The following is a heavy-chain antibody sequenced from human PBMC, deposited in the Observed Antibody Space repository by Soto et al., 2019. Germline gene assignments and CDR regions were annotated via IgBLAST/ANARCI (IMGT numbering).Heavy chain of an antibody. CDR2: ISGSGGSK. J-gene: IGHJ1*01. CDR3: ANNEYCSGGSCFEYFQH. Sequence: EVQLLESGGGLVQPGGSLRLSCAASGFTFSSYAMSWVRQAPGKGLEWVSAISGSGGSKYYADSVKGRFTISRDNSKNTLYLQMNSLRAEDTAVYYCANNEYCSGGSCFEYFQHWGQGTLVTVSS. D-gene: IGHD2-15*01. V-gene: IGHV3-23*01. CDR1: GFTFSSYA.